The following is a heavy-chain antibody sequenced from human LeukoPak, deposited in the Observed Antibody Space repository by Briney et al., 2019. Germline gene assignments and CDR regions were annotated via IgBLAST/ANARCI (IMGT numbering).Heavy chain of an antibody. V-gene: IGHV3-21*01. J-gene: IGHJ4*02. CDR2: ISSSSSYI. CDR1: GFSFSSYS. CDR3: ARGRGLTEFDY. Sequence: GGSLRLSCAVSGFSFSSYSMNWVRQAPGKGLEWVSSISSSSSYIYYADSVKGRFTISRDNAKNSLYLQMNSLRAEDTAVYCCARGRGLTEFDYWGQGTLVTVSS. D-gene: IGHD1-14*01.